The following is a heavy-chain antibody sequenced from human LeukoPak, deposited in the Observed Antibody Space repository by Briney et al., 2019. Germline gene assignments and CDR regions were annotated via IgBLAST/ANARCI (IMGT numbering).Heavy chain of an antibody. CDR2: ISSSGSTI. Sequence: KSGGSLRLSCAASGFTFSDDYMSWIRQAPGKGLEWGSYISSSGSTIYYAASVKGRFTISRDNAKNSLYLQMNSLRAEDTAVYYCARCPDTAMVGDIWGQGTMVTVSS. CDR3: ARCPDTAMVGDI. D-gene: IGHD5-18*01. CDR1: GFTFSDDY. V-gene: IGHV3-11*01. J-gene: IGHJ3*02.